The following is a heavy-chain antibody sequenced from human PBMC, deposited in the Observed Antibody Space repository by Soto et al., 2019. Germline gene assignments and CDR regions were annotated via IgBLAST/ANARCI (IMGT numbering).Heavy chain of an antibody. CDR3: ARGAAAVDTAMVTFDY. CDR2: IIPIFGTA. Sequence: QVQLVQSGAEVKKPGSSVKVSCKASGGTFSSYAISWVRQAPGQGLEWMVGIIPIFGTANYAQKFQGRVTITADESTSTAYMELSSLRSEGTAVYYCARGAAAVDTAMVTFDYWGQGTLVTVSS. CDR1: GGTFSSYA. D-gene: IGHD5-18*01. J-gene: IGHJ4*02. V-gene: IGHV1-69*01.